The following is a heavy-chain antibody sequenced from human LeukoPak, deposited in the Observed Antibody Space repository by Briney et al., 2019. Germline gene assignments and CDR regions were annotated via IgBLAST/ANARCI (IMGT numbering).Heavy chain of an antibody. J-gene: IGHJ4*02. D-gene: IGHD5-12*01. CDR1: GFTFSSYT. Sequence: PGRSLRLSCAASGFTFSSYTMHWARQAPGKGLEWVALISHDGSNRYYSDSVKGRSTISRDDSKSTLYLQMNSLRVEDTAVYYCARVGRVWQPLGYFFDYWGQGTLVTVSS. CDR3: ARVGRVWQPLGYFFDY. V-gene: IGHV3-30*01. CDR2: ISHDGSNR.